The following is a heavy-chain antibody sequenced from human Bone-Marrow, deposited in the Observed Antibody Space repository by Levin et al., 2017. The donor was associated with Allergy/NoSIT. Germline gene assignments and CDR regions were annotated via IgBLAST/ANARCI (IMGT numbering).Heavy chain of an antibody. Sequence: KAGESLKISCKVSGYSLTELSIHWVRQAPGKGLEWMGGFDPEDGETIFAQKLQGRVTMTEDTSTDTAYMELSGLSSEDTAVFYCATVSGSGYYYFDYWGQGTLVTVSS. J-gene: IGHJ4*02. CDR1: GYSLTELS. V-gene: IGHV1-24*01. D-gene: IGHD5-12*01. CDR2: FDPEDGET. CDR3: ATVSGSGYYYFDY.